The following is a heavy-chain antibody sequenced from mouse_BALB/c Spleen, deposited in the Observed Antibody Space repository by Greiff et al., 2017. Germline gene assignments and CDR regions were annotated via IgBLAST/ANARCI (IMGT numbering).Heavy chain of an antibody. J-gene: IGHJ4*01. CDR2: IYPGGGYT. Sequence: VKLMESGAELVRPGTSVKISCKASGYTFTNYWLGWVKQRPGHGLEWIGDIYPGGGYTNYNEKFKGKATLTADTSSSTAYMQLSSLTSEDSAVYFCARFYYGNTLYAMDYWGQGTSVTVSS. D-gene: IGHD1-1*01. CDR3: ARFYYGNTLYAMDY. V-gene: IGHV1-63*02. CDR1: GYTFTNYW.